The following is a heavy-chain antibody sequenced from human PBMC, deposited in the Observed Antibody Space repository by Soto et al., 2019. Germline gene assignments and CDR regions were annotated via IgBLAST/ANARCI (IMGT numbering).Heavy chain of an antibody. V-gene: IGHV4-59*01. CDR2: VSNTATT. CDR3: ARGVQDIVVVVAATPDAFDI. CDR1: GASIINYY. Sequence: PSETLSLTCTVSGASIINYYWAWIRQSPGGGLESIGYVSNTATTTYNPSLKNRVTISVDASKSQFYLKLRSVTAADTAVYYCARGVQDIVVVVAATPDAFDIWGQGTMVTVSS. J-gene: IGHJ3*02. D-gene: IGHD2-15*01.